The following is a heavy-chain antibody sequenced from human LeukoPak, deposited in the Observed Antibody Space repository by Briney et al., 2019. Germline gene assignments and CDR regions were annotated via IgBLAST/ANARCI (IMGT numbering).Heavy chain of an antibody. Sequence: GGSLRLSCAASGFTFSKYGMHWVRQAPGKGLEWVAVIWYDGSDKYYADSVKGRFTISRDISKNTLYLQMNSLRAEDTAVYYCARDLVGAIAHGFDYWGQGTLVTVSS. D-gene: IGHD1-26*01. J-gene: IGHJ4*02. CDR3: ARDLVGAIAHGFDY. CDR1: GFTFSKYG. CDR2: IWYDGSDK. V-gene: IGHV3-33*01.